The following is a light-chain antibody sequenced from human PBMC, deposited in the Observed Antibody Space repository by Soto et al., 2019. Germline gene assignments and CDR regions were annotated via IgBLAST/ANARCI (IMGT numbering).Light chain of an antibody. J-gene: IGLJ2*01. V-gene: IGLV2-8*01. Sequence: QSALTQPPSASGSPGQSVTISCTGTKNDIGGYDFVSWYQQHPGKAPKLMISDVSKRPSGVPDRFSGSKSGNTASLTISGLQAEDEADYYCCSYAGDLALFGGGTKVTVL. CDR1: KNDIGGYDF. CDR2: DVS. CDR3: CSYAGDLAL.